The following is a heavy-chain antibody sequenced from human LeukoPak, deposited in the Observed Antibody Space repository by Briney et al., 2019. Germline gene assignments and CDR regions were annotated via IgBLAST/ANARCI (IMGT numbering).Heavy chain of an antibody. CDR3: GKYQQLVSFDY. D-gene: IGHD6-13*01. Sequence: GGSLRLSCAASGFTFSSYAMSWVRQAPGQGLEWVSAISGSGGSTYYADSVKGRFTISRDNSKNTLYLQMNSLRDEDTAVYYCGKYQQLVSFDYWGQGTLVTVSS. CDR2: ISGSGGST. V-gene: IGHV3-23*01. CDR1: GFTFSSYA. J-gene: IGHJ4*02.